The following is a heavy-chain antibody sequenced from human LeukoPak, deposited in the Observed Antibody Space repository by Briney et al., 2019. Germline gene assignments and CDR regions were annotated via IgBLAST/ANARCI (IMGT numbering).Heavy chain of an antibody. CDR1: GLTFRSFW. D-gene: IGHD5-24*01. CDR3: ARERDGRFFDY. Sequence: GGSLRLSCAVSGLTFRSFWMSWVRQAPGKGLEWVANINQDGSEKYFVDSVKGRFTISRDNSKNPLHLQMNTLRAEDTALYYCARERDGRFFDYWGQGTLVTVSS. J-gene: IGHJ4*02. V-gene: IGHV3-7*01. CDR2: INQDGSEK.